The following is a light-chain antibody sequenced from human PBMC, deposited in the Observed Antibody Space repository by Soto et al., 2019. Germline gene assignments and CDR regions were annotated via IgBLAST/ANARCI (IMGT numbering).Light chain of an antibody. CDR1: SSNIGSST. Sequence: QSVLTQPPSASGTPGHRVTISCSGGSSNIGSSTVNWYQRLPGAAPKLLIYGNDQRPSGVPDRFSGSKSGTSVFLAISGLQSEDEADYYCTAWDDSLRAVLFGGGTKLTVL. V-gene: IGLV1-44*01. CDR3: TAWDDSLRAVL. J-gene: IGLJ2*01. CDR2: GND.